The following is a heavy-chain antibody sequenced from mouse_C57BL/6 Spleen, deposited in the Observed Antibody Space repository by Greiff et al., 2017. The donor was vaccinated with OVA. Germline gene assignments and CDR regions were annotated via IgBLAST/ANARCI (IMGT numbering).Heavy chain of an antibody. Sequence: QVQRQQPGAELVMPGASVKLSCKASGYTFTSYWMHWVKQRPGQGLEWIGEIDPSDSYTNYNQNFKGKSTLTVDKSSSTAYMQLSSLTSEDSAVYYCARSPSYYGSSYLWYFDVWGTGTTVTVSS. CDR2: IDPSDSYT. CDR3: ARSPSYYGSSYLWYFDV. J-gene: IGHJ1*03. V-gene: IGHV1-69*01. D-gene: IGHD1-1*01. CDR1: GYTFTSYW.